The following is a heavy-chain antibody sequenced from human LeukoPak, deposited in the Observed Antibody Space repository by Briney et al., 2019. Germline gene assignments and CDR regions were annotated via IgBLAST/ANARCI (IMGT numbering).Heavy chain of an antibody. CDR3: ARVQGKWLVRFYFDY. CDR1: GGSISSSSYY. Sequence: SETLSLTCTVSGGSISSSSYYWGWIRQPPGKGLEWIGSIYYSGSTYYNPSLKSRVTISVDTSKNQFSLKLSSVTAADTAVYYCARVQGKWLVRFYFDYWGQGTLVTVSS. J-gene: IGHJ4*02. V-gene: IGHV4-39*07. D-gene: IGHD6-19*01. CDR2: IYYSGST.